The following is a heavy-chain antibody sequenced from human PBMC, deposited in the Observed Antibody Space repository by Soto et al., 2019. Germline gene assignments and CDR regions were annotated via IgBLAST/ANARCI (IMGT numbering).Heavy chain of an antibody. D-gene: IGHD2-15*01. J-gene: IGHJ3*02. CDR2: ISGSGGST. CDR1: GFTFSSYA. V-gene: IGHV3-23*01. Sequence: EVQLLESGGGLVQPGGSLRLSCAASGFTFSSYAMSWVRQAPGKGLEWVSAISGSGGSTYYADSVKGRFTISRDNSKNTLYLQMNILRAEDTAVYYCAKDRGVVVATTFDAFDIWGQGTMVTVSS. CDR3: AKDRGVVVATTFDAFDI.